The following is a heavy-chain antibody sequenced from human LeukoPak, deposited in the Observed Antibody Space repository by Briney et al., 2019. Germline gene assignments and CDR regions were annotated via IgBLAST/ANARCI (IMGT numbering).Heavy chain of an antibody. CDR3: ASDVVVVVAATMGEDSPGY. V-gene: IGHV3-48*03. D-gene: IGHD2-15*01. J-gene: IGHJ4*02. CDR2: VSSSGSTI. Sequence: GGSLRLSCAASGFTFSSYEMNWVRQAPGKGLEWVSYVSSSGSTIYYADSVKGRFTISRDNAKNSLYLQVNSLRADDTAVYYCASDVVVVVAATMGEDSPGYWGQGTLVTVSS. CDR1: GFTFSSYE.